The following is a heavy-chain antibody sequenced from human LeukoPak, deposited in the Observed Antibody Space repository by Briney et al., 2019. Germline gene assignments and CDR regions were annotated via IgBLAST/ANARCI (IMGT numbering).Heavy chain of an antibody. J-gene: IGHJ6*03. V-gene: IGHV1-2*06. D-gene: IGHD6-13*01. CDR3: AREPTSSSWYGYYYMDV. Sequence: ASVKVSCKASGYTFTGYYTHWVRQAPGQGLEWMGRINPNSGGTNYAQKFQGRVTMTRDTSISTAYMELSRLRSDDTAVYYCAREPTSSSWYGYYYMDVWGKGTTVTVSS. CDR1: GYTFTGYY. CDR2: INPNSGGT.